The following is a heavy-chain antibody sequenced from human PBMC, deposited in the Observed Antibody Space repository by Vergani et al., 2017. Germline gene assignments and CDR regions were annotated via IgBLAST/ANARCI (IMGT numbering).Heavy chain of an antibody. CDR3: ARVVSSSNWYSYYYMDV. CDR1: GGTFSSYA. V-gene: IGHV1-69*01. Sequence: QVQLVQSGAEVKKPGSSVKVSCKASGGTFSSYAISWVRQAPGQGLEWMGGIIPIFGTANYAKKFRGRVTITADESTSTAYMELSSLRSEDTAVYYCARVVSSSNWYSYYYMDVWGKGTTVTVSS. J-gene: IGHJ6*03. D-gene: IGHD6-13*01. CDR2: IIPIFGTA.